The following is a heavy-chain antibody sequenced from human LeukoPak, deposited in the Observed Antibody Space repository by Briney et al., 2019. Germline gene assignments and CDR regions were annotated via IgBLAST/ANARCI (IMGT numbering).Heavy chain of an antibody. Sequence: SETLSLTCTVSGGSISSYYWSWIRQPAGKGLEWIGRIYTSGSTNYNPSLKSRVTMSVDTSKNQFSLKLSSVTAADTAVYYCARRAQGWNYTHYYYYMDVWGKGTTVTVSS. J-gene: IGHJ6*03. CDR1: GGSISSYY. CDR2: IYTSGST. D-gene: IGHD1-7*01. V-gene: IGHV4-4*07. CDR3: ARRAQGWNYTHYYYYMDV.